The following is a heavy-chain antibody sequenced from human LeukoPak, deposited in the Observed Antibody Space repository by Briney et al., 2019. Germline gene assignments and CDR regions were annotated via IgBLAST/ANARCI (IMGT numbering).Heavy chain of an antibody. CDR2: IRYDGSNK. J-gene: IGHJ4*02. CDR3: AKGSGYYYDSSGYYLGY. CDR1: GFTFSSYS. Sequence: GGSLRLSCAASGFTFSSYSMIWVRQAPGKGLEWVAFIRYDGSNKYYADSVKGRFTISRDNSKNTLYPQMNSLRAEDTAVYYCAKGSGYYYDSSGYYLGYWGQGTLVTVSS. V-gene: IGHV3-30*02. D-gene: IGHD3-22*01.